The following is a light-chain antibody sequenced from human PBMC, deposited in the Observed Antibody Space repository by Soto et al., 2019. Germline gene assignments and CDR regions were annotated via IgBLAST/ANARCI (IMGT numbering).Light chain of an antibody. CDR2: AAS. CDR1: QGISSY. Sequence: AIRMTQSPSSLSASTGDRVTITCRASQGISSYLAWYQQKPGKAPKLLIYAASTLQSGVPSRFSGSGSGTDFTLTISCLQSEDFATYYCQQYYRYPWTFGQGTKVDI. V-gene: IGKV1-8*01. CDR3: QQYYRYPWT. J-gene: IGKJ1*01.